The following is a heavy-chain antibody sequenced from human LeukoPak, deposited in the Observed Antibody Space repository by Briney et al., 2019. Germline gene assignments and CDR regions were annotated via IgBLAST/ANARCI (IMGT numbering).Heavy chain of an antibody. V-gene: IGHV4-38-2*01. Sequence: SPTLSLTCAVDAYSISSGYYGGWIRQPPGQGLRRIGRIYHSGSTYCNPSLKSRVTISVDRSKNQFSLKQSSVTAADTAVYYCARVGDQLLLQYYFDYWGQGTLVTVSS. D-gene: IGHD2-15*01. J-gene: IGHJ4*02. CDR3: ARVGDQLLLQYYFDY. CDR1: AYSISSGYY. CDR2: IYHSGST.